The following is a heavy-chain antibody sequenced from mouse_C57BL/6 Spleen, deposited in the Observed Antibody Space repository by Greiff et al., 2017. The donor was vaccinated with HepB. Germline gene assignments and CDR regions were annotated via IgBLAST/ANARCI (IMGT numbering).Heavy chain of an antibody. D-gene: IGHD2-1*01. Sequence: QVQLQQSGPELVKPGASVKISCKASGYAFSSSWMNWVKQRPGKGLEWIGRIYPGDGDTNYNGKFKGKATLTADKSSSTAYMQLSSLTSEDSAVYFCARQGYGNYEGFAYWGQGTLVTVSA. V-gene: IGHV1-82*01. CDR1: GYAFSSSW. CDR2: IYPGDGDT. J-gene: IGHJ3*01. CDR3: ARQGYGNYEGFAY.